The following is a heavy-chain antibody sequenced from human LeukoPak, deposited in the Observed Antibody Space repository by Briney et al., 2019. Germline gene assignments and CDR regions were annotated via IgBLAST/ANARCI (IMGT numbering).Heavy chain of an antibody. CDR2: ISGSGGNT. CDR3: ARVTFSSSWYYFDY. Sequence: GGSLRLSCAGSRFTFSSYDLTWVRLAPGKGLQWVSSISGSGGNTYYADSVKGRFTISRDNSKNTLYLQMNSLRTEDTAVYYCARVTFSSSWYYFDYWGQGTLVTVSS. J-gene: IGHJ4*02. V-gene: IGHV3-23*01. D-gene: IGHD6-13*01. CDR1: RFTFSSYD.